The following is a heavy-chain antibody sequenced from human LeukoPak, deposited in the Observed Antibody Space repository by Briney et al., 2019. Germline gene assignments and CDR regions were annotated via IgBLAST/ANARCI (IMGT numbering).Heavy chain of an antibody. CDR1: GGSISSYY. D-gene: IGHD3-22*01. V-gene: IGHV4-59*01. Sequence: SETLSLTCTVSGGSISSYYWSWIRQPPGKGLEWIGYIYYSGSTNHNPSLKSRVTISVDTSKNQFSLKLSSVTAADTAVYYCARAITMIRGNWFDPWGQGTLVTVSS. CDR2: IYYSGST. J-gene: IGHJ5*02. CDR3: ARAITMIRGNWFDP.